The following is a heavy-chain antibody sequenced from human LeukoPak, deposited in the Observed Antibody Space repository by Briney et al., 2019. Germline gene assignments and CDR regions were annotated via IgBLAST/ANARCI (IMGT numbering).Heavy chain of an antibody. Sequence: GRSLRLSCAASGFTFSSYGMHWVRQAPGKGLEWVAVISYDGSNKYYADSVKGRFTISRDNSKNTLYLQMNSLRAEDTAVYYCANLIVGATGDAFDIWGQGTMVTVSS. CDR1: GFTFSSYG. CDR2: ISYDGSNK. J-gene: IGHJ3*02. D-gene: IGHD1-26*01. CDR3: ANLIVGATGDAFDI. V-gene: IGHV3-30*18.